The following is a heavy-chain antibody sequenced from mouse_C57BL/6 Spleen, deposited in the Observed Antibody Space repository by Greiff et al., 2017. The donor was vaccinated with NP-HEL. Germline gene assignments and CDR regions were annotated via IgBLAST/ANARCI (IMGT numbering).Heavy chain of an antibody. Sequence: QVQLQQSGAELVRPGSSVKLSCKASGYTFTSYWMDWVKQRPGQGLEWIGNIYPSDSETHYTQKFKDKATLTVDKSSSTAYMQLSSLTSEDSAVYYCASRGGDDNFDYWGQGTTLTVSS. D-gene: IGHD2-3*01. CDR3: ASRGGDDNFDY. V-gene: IGHV1-61*01. J-gene: IGHJ2*01. CDR1: GYTFTSYW. CDR2: IYPSDSET.